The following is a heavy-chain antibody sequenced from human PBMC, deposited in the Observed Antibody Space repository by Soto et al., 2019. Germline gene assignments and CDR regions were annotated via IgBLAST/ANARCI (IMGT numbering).Heavy chain of an antibody. CDR2: IIPIFGTA. D-gene: IGHD3-22*01. Sequence: SVKVSCKASGGTFSSYAISWVRQAPGQGLEWMGGIIPIFGTANYAQKFQGRVTITADESTSTAYMELSSLRSEDTAVYYCARDDYYDSSGYQGSWFDPWGQGTLVTVSS. CDR3: ARDDYYDSSGYQGSWFDP. CDR1: GGTFSSYA. V-gene: IGHV1-69*13. J-gene: IGHJ5*02.